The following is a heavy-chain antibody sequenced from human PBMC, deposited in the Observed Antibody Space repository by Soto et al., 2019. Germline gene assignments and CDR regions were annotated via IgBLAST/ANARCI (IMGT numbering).Heavy chain of an antibody. CDR1: GGSISSGGYY. V-gene: IGHV4-31*03. CDR3: ARHGFYYDSSGYYYPQTPLDY. Sequence: PSETLSLTCTVSGGSISSGGYYWTWIRQHPGKGLEWIGYNYYSGITYYNPSLKSRVTISLDTSKNQFSLKLSSVTAADTAVYYCARHGFYYDSSGYYYPQTPLDYWGQGTLVTVSS. J-gene: IGHJ4*02. D-gene: IGHD3-22*01. CDR2: NYYSGIT.